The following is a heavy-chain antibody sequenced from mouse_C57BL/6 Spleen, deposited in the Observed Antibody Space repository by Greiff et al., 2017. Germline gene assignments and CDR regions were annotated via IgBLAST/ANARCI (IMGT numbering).Heavy chain of an antibody. V-gene: IGHV1-61*01. CDR3: ARHYYSNYVYYFDY. CDR1: GYTFTSYW. D-gene: IGHD2-5*01. J-gene: IGHJ2*01. Sequence: QVQLQQPGAELVRPGSSVKLSCKASGYTFTSYWMDWVKQRPGQGLEWIGNIYPSDSETHYNQKFKDKATLTVDKSYSTAYMQLSSLTSEDSAVYYCARHYYSNYVYYFDYWGQGTTLTVSS. CDR2: IYPSDSET.